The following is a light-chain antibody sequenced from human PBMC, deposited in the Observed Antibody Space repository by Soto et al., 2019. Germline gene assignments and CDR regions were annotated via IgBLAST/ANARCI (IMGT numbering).Light chain of an antibody. CDR3: QTWGTCQGYWV. V-gene: IGLV4-69*01. CDR1: SGHSSYA. CDR2: VNSDGSH. J-gene: IGLJ3*02. Sequence: QLVLTQSPSASASLGASVKLTCTLSSGHSSYAIAWHQQQPEKGPRYLMKVNSDGSHSKGDGIPDRFSGSSSGAERYLTISGLQSEDEADYYCQTWGTCQGYWVFGGGTKLTVL.